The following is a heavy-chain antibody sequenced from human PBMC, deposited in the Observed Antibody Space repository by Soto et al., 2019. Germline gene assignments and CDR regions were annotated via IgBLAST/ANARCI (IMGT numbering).Heavy chain of an antibody. Sequence: QVQLVQSGAEVKKPESSVKVSCKASGGTFSSYAISWVRQAPGQGLEWMGGIIPIFGTANYAQKFQGRVTITADESTSTAYMELSSLRSEDTAVYYCARGQYVAAAGNYYYYGMDVWGQGTTVTVSS. CDR3: ARGQYVAAAGNYYYYGMDV. CDR1: GGTFSSYA. CDR2: IIPIFGTA. V-gene: IGHV1-69*01. D-gene: IGHD6-13*01. J-gene: IGHJ6*02.